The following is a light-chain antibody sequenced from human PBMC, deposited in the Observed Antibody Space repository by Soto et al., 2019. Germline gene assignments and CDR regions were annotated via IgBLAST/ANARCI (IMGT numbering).Light chain of an antibody. CDR3: KHYGGSQI. CDR1: QSVSSN. Sequence: EIVITQSPATLSVSPGERATLSCRASQSVSSNLAWYQQKPGQAPRLLIYGASNRATGIPDRFSGSGSGAEFAVTISRLACEEFAVYYGKHYGGSQIVGPGTKVDIK. J-gene: IGKJ1*01. V-gene: IGKV3D-15*01. CDR2: GAS.